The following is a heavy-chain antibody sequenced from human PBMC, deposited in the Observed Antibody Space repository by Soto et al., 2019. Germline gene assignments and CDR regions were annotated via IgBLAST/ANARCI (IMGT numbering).Heavy chain of an antibody. D-gene: IGHD2-21*02. CDR1: GFKFSEFD. V-gene: IGHV3-48*03. CDR2: IGTEGESK. Sequence: DVRLVQSGGGLVQPGGSRGLSCVTSGFKFSEFDMSWVRQAPGKGLEWVASIGTEGESKDYADAVKGRFTISRDNANKALFLEMNNVGVDETAIYFCVRWEFCSGGVCYSGEYWGQGSLVTVSS. J-gene: IGHJ4*02. CDR3: VRWEFCSGGVCYSGEY.